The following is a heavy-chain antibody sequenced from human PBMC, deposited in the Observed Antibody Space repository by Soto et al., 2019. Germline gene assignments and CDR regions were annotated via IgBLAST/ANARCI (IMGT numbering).Heavy chain of an antibody. CDR1: GYTFTSYG. J-gene: IGHJ4*02. D-gene: IGHD6-13*01. CDR3: ARSIAAADDVDY. V-gene: IGHV1-18*01. CDR2: ISAYNGNT. Sequence: QVQLVQSGAEVKKPGASVKVSCKASGYTFTSYGISWVRLAPGQGLEWVGWISAYNGNTNYAQKHQGRLTMTTDTATSTAYMELRSLRSDDTAVYYCARSIAAADDVDYWGQGTLVTVSS.